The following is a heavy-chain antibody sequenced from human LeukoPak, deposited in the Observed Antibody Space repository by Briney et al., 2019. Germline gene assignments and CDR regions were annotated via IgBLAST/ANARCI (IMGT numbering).Heavy chain of an antibody. J-gene: IGHJ5*02. V-gene: IGHV3-30-3*01. CDR1: GFTFSSYA. Sequence: PGRSLRLSCAASGFTFSSYAMHWVRQAPGKGLEWVAVISYDGSNKYYADSVKGRFTISRDNSKNTLYLQMNSLRVEDTAVYYCIVFGDSNHWGQGTLVTVSS. CDR3: IVFGDSNH. CDR2: ISYDGSNK. D-gene: IGHD4-17*01.